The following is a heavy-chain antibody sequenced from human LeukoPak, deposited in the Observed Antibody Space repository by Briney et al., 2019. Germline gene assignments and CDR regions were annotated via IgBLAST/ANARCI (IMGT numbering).Heavy chain of an antibody. V-gene: IGHV4-39*01. CDR1: GGSISSSSYY. CDR2: IYYSGST. CDR3: ARGGRYCSGGSCYTYYYYYMDV. J-gene: IGHJ6*03. D-gene: IGHD2-15*01. Sequence: SETLSLTCTVSGGSISSSSYYWGWIRQPPGKGLEWIGSIYYSGSTYYNPSLKSRVTISVDTPKNQFSLKLSSVTAADTAVYYCARGGRYCSGGSCYTYYYYYMDVWGKGTTVTVSS.